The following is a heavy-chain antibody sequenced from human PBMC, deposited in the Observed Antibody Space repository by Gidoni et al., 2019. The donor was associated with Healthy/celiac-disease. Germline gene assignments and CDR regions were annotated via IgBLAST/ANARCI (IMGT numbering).Heavy chain of an antibody. CDR1: GFTFSSYA. CDR3: AKFSNTWIQLPLDY. Sequence: EVQLLESGGGLVPPGGSRRLSCAASGFTFSSYAMSWVRQAPGKGLEWVSAISGSGCSTYYAHSVKGRFTISRDNSKNTLYLQMNSLRAEDTAVYYCAKFSNTWIQLPLDYWGQGTLVTVSS. D-gene: IGHD5-18*01. CDR2: ISGSGCST. V-gene: IGHV3-23*01. J-gene: IGHJ4*02.